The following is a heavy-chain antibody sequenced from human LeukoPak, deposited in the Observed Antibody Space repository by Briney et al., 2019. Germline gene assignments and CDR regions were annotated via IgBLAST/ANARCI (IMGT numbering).Heavy chain of an antibody. CDR3: ARRIAAAAAPYYFDY. V-gene: IGHV3-53*03. J-gene: IGHJ4*02. Sequence: GGSLRLSCAASGFTVSSNYMSWVRQPPGKGLEWVSVIYGGGSTYYADSVKGRFTISRDNSKNTLYLQMNSLRAEDTAVYYCARRIAAAAAPYYFDYWGQGTLVTVSS. CDR1: GFTVSSNY. D-gene: IGHD6-13*01. CDR2: IYGGGST.